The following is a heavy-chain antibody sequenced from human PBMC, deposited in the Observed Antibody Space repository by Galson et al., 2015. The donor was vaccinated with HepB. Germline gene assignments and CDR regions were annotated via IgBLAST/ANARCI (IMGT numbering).Heavy chain of an antibody. J-gene: IGHJ4*02. D-gene: IGHD6-19*01. Sequence: SVKVSCKVSGYTLTELSMHWVRQAPGKGLEWMGGFDPEDGETIYAQKFQGRVTMTEDTSTDTAYIELSSLRSEDTAVYYCATDLPGPHRYSSGYYFDYWGQGTLVTVSS. CDR1: GYTLTELS. CDR2: FDPEDGET. CDR3: ATDLPGPHRYSSGYYFDY. V-gene: IGHV1-24*01.